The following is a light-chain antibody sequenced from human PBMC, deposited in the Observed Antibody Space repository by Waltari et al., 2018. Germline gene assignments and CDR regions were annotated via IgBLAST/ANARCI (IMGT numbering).Light chain of an antibody. Sequence: QSALTQPASVSGSPGPSITISCTGTSSDVGGYHYVSWYQQHPGKAPKLMIYEVSNRPSGVSNRFSGSKSGNTASLTISGLQAEDEADYYCSSYTSSSTGGVFGGGTKLTVL. V-gene: IGLV2-14*01. CDR2: EVS. CDR1: SSDVGGYHY. CDR3: SSYTSSSTGGV. J-gene: IGLJ3*02.